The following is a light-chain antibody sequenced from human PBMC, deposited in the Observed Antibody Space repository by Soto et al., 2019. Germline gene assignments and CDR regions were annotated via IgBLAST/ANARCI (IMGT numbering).Light chain of an antibody. CDR1: SSDVGGYNY. CDR2: EVS. J-gene: IGLJ2*01. Sequence: QSALTQPPSVSGSPGQSVTISCTGTSSDVGGYNYVSWYQQHPGKAPKLMIYEVSKRPSGVPDRFSGSKSGNTASLAVSGLQADDEADYYCSSYTGGTTPLLFGGGTKLTVL. CDR3: SSYTGGTTPLL. V-gene: IGLV2-8*01.